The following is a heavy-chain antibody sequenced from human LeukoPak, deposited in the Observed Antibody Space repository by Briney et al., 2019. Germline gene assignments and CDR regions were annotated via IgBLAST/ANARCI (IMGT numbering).Heavy chain of an antibody. J-gene: IGHJ6*02. CDR1: GGTFSSYA. CDR2: IIPILGIA. D-gene: IGHD1-26*01. V-gene: IGHV1-69*04. Sequence: GPSVKVSCKASGGTFSSYAISWVRQAPGQGLEWMGRIIPILGIANYAQKFQGRVTITADKSTSTAYMEPSSLRSEDTAVYYCARERRYSGSYPYYYGMDVWGQGTTVTVSS. CDR3: ARERRYSGSYPYYYGMDV.